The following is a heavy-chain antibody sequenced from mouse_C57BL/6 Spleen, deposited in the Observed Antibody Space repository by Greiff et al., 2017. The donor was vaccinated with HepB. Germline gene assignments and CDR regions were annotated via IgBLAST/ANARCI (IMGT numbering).Heavy chain of an antibody. J-gene: IGHJ4*01. CDR1: GFTFSSYA. D-gene: IGHD2-5*01. Sequence: EVHLVESGGGLVKPGGSLKLSCAASGFTFSSYAMSWVRQTPEKRLEWVATISDGGSYTYYPDNVKGRFTISRDNAKNNLYLQMRHLKSEDTAMYYCARENYSIYYAMDYWGQGTSVTVSS. V-gene: IGHV5-4*01. CDR2: ISDGGSYT. CDR3: ARENYSIYYAMDY.